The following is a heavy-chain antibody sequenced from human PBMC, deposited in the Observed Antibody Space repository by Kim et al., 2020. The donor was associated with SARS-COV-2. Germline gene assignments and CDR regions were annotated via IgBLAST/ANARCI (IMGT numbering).Heavy chain of an antibody. CDR3: ARRRNPTVFYYYGMDV. V-gene: IGHV1-8*01. D-gene: IGHD4-4*01. J-gene: IGHJ6*02. CDR1: GYTFTSYD. CDR2: MNPNSGNT. Sequence: ASVKVSCKASGYTFTSYDINWVRQATGQGLEWMGWMNPNSGNTGYAQKFQGRVTMTRNTSISTAYMVLSSLRSEDMAVYYCARRRNPTVFYYYGMDVWGQGTTVTVSS.